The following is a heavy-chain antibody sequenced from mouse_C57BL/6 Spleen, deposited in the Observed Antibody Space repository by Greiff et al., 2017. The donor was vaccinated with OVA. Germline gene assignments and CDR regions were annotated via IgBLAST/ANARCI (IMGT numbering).Heavy chain of an antibody. CDR1: GFTFSNYW. CDR2: IRLKSDNYAT. CDR3: TWLLPWFAY. Sequence: EVKLMESGGGLVQPGGSMKLSCVASGFTFSNYWMNWVRQSPEKGLEWVAQIRLKSDNYATHYAESVKGRFTNSRDDSKSSVYLQMNNLRAEDTGIYYCTWLLPWFAYWGQGTLVTVSA. D-gene: IGHD2-3*01. V-gene: IGHV6-3*01. J-gene: IGHJ3*01.